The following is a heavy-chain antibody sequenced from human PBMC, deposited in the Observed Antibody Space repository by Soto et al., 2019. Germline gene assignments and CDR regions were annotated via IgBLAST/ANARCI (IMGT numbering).Heavy chain of an antibody. Sequence: ASVKVSCNASRYTFTSYYMHWVRQASGQGLEWMGIINPSGGSTSYAQKFQGRVTMTRDASTSTVYMELSSLRSEDTAVYYCARSYSGSYYTWFDPWGQGNLVTVSS. CDR3: ARSYSGSYYTWFDP. J-gene: IGHJ5*02. V-gene: IGHV1-46*01. CDR2: INPSGGST. CDR1: RYTFTSYY. D-gene: IGHD1-26*01.